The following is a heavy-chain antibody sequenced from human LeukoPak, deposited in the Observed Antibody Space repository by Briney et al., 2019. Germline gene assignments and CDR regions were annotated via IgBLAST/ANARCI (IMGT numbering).Heavy chain of an antibody. CDR3: AIDPRWLTPDCTSTSCYKNYFDP. V-gene: IGHV4-38-2*02. CDR2: IYHSGSA. J-gene: IGHJ5*02. CDR1: GYSISSGYQ. D-gene: IGHD2-2*01. Sequence: SETLSLTCAVSGYSISSGYQWAWIRQSPGKGLEWIGSIYHSGSAHYNPSLKSRVTISVETSKNQFSLKMYSVTAADTAVYYCAIDPRWLTPDCTSTSCYKNYFDPWGQGTLVTVSS.